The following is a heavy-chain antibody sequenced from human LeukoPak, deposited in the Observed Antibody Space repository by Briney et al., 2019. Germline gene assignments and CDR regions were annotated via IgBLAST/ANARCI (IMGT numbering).Heavy chain of an antibody. V-gene: IGHV3-30*02. CDR2: IRFDGSSK. J-gene: IGHJ6*03. Sequence: PGGSLRLSCAASGFTFSSYGMHWVRQAPGKGLEWLAYIRFDGSSKYYADSVKGRFTISRDNSKNTLYLQMNSLRAEDTAVYYCAKGSPPPAYYYYMDVWGKGTTVTISS. CDR1: GFTFSSYG. CDR3: AKGSPPPAYYYYMDV.